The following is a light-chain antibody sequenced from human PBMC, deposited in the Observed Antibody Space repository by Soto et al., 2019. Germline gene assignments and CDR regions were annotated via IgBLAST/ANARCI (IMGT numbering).Light chain of an antibody. CDR2: AAS. J-gene: IGKJ1*01. Sequence: DIQMTQSPYSLSASVEDRVIITCRASQSISNHLNWYQQKPGKAPKLLIFAASSLQSGVPSRFSGSRSGPDFTLTISRLEPEDFAVYYCQQYGSSGTFGQGTRWIS. V-gene: IGKV1-39*01. CDR1: QSISNH. CDR3: QQYGSSGT.